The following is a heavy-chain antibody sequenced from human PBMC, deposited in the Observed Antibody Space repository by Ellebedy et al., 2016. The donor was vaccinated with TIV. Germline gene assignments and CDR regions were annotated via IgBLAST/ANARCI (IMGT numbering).Heavy chain of an antibody. CDR3: ARVPYGDYEVYFQH. D-gene: IGHD4-17*01. V-gene: IGHV3-21*01. CDR2: ISSSSSYI. Sequence: GGSLRLSXAASGFTFSSYSMNWVRQAPGKGLEWVSSISSSSSYIYYADSVKGRFTISRDNAKNSLYLQMNSLRAEDTAVYYCARVPYGDYEVYFQHWGQGTLVTVSS. CDR1: GFTFSSYS. J-gene: IGHJ1*01.